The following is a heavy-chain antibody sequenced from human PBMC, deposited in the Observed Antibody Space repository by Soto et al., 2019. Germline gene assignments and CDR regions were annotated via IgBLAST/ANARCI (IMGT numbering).Heavy chain of an antibody. CDR3: ATVGTGGTNTLDP. D-gene: IGHD1-1*01. CDR1: GFTFSSYW. J-gene: IGHJ5*02. V-gene: IGHV3-74*01. CDR2: INSDGTTT. Sequence: PGGSLRLSCAASGFTFSSYWMHWVRQAPGKELVWVSRINSDGTTTTYADPVKGRFTISRDNAKNTVYLQMNSLRAEDTAVYYCATVGTGGTNTLDPWGRGTLATVP.